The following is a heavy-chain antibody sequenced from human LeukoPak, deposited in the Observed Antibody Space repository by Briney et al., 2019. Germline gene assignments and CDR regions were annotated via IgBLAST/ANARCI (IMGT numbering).Heavy chain of an antibody. Sequence: ASVKVSCKASGYTFTSYDINWVRQATGQGLEWMGWMNPNSGNTGYAQKFQGRATMTRNTSISTAYMELSSLRSEDTAVYCCARGLYSSGSYNIWGQGTMVTVSS. CDR2: MNPNSGNT. V-gene: IGHV1-8*01. CDR3: ARGLYSSGSYNI. J-gene: IGHJ3*02. D-gene: IGHD3-10*01. CDR1: GYTFTSYD.